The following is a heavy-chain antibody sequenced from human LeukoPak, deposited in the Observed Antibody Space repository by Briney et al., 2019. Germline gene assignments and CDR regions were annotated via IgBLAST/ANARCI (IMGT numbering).Heavy chain of an antibody. CDR3: ARDNSWELLLDY. J-gene: IGHJ4*02. CDR1: GFTFSDYY. V-gene: IGHV3-11*01. Sequence: PGGSLRLSCAASGFTFSDYYMSWIRQAPGKGLEGVSYISSSGSTIYYADSVKGRFTISRDNAKNSLYLQMNSLRAEDTAVYYCARDNSWELLLDYWGQGTLVTVSS. CDR2: ISSSGSTI. D-gene: IGHD1-26*01.